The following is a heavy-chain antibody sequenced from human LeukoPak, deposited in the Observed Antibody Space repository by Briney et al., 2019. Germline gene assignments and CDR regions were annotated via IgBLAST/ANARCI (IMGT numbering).Heavy chain of an antibody. CDR1: GYTFTGYY. CDR2: INPNSGGT. Sequence: GASVKVSCKASGYTFTGYYMHWVRQAPGQGLEWMGWINPNSGGTNYAQKFQGRVTMTGDTSISTAYMELSRLRSDDTAVYYCARDLSLALPVQGYWGQGTLVTVSS. CDR3: ARDLSLALPVQGY. V-gene: IGHV1-2*02. D-gene: IGHD3-3*02. J-gene: IGHJ4*02.